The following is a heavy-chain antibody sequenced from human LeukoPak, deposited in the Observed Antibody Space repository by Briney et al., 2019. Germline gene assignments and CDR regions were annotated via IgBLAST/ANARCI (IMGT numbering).Heavy chain of an antibody. CDR1: GFIFGDYA. CDR3: TRVPYYYDSSGYSSAFDI. V-gene: IGHV3-49*04. D-gene: IGHD3-22*01. J-gene: IGHJ3*02. Sequence: PGGSLRLSCTASGFIFGDYAMTWVRQAPGKGLEWVGFIRTESYGGTTEHAASVKGRFTISRDDSKSIAYLQMNSLKIEDTAVYYCTRVPYYYDSSGYSSAFDIWGQGTMVTVSS. CDR2: IRTESYGGTT.